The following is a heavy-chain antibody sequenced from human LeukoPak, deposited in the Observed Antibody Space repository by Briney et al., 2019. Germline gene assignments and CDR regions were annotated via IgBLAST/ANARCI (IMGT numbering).Heavy chain of an antibody. Sequence: GGSLRLSCAASGLTFSNAWMSWVRQAPGKELEWVGRILSKIGGETTEYAASVKGRFTISRDDSRDTVYLQMNSLRTEDTAVYYCACHSKKWLFGYWGQGTLVTVSS. V-gene: IGHV3-15*01. CDR2: ILSKIGGETT. J-gene: IGHJ4*02. CDR1: GLTFSNAW. D-gene: IGHD3-10*02. CDR3: ACHSKKWLFGY.